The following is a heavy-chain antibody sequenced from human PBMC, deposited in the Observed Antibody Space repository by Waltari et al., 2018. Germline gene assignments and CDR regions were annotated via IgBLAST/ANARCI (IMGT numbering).Heavy chain of an antibody. V-gene: IGHV4-4*02. Sequence: QVQLQESGQGLVKPSGTLSLTCAVSGDSVSGNYWWSWVRQSPEKGLEWIGQVHHSGKTHYNPSIQSLVTISVDSPKNQFSLTLKSVTAADTAVYYCAGDRAIGLFFDYWGRGTLVTVSS. CDR2: VHHSGKT. CDR1: GDSVSGNYW. CDR3: AGDRAIGLFFDY. D-gene: IGHD2-2*01. J-gene: IGHJ4*02.